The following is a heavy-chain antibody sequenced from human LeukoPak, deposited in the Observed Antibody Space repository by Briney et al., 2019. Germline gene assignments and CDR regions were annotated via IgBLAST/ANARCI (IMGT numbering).Heavy chain of an antibody. Sequence: ASVKVSCKASGCTFTVYYMHWVRQAPGQGLEWMGWINPNSGGTNYAQKFQGRVTMTRDTSISTAYMELSRLRSDDTAVYYCARDLVVRGVTGFGIWGQGTMVTVSS. CDR1: GCTFTVYY. CDR2: INPNSGGT. V-gene: IGHV1-2*02. J-gene: IGHJ3*02. D-gene: IGHD3-10*01. CDR3: ARDLVVRGVTGFGI.